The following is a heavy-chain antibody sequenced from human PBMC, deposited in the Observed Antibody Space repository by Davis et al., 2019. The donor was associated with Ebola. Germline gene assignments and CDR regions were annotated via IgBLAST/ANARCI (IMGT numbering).Heavy chain of an antibody. CDR3: ASEGGDYYDSSGYRY. J-gene: IGHJ4*02. CDR1: GFTFSHYG. D-gene: IGHD3-22*01. CDR2: IWYDGSKK. Sequence: GESLKISCGASGFTFSHYGMHWVRQAPGKGLEWVAIIWYDGSKKWYADSVKGRFTISRDNAKNSLYLQMNSLRAEDTALYYCASEGGDYYDSSGYRYWGQGTLVTVSS. V-gene: IGHV3-33*01.